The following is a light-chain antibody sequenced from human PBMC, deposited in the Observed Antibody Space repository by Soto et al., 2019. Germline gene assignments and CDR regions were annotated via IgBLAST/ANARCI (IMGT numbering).Light chain of an antibody. J-gene: IGKJ1*01. CDR3: QQTFSTPWT. V-gene: IGKV1-39*01. CDR2: GAS. CDR1: QGISIY. Sequence: IQMTQSPSSLSASVGDRVTISCRASQGISIYLNWYQQKPGKAPKLLIYGASTLQSGVPSRFGGSGSGTDFTLTIRSLQPEDFACYYCQQTFSTPWTFGQGTNVEIK.